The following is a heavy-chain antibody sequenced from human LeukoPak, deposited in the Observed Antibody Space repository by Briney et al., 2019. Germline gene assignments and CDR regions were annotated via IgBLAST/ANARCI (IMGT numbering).Heavy chain of an antibody. V-gene: IGHV4-38-2*02. Sequence: SETLSLTCGVSGYSISSGYQWARIRQSPGKGLEWIGSIYHSGSAHYNPSLKGRVTISVETSKNQFSLNMYSVTAADTAVYYCARDPRWLTPDCTSTSCYENYFDPWGQGTLVTVSS. CDR1: GYSISSGYQ. J-gene: IGHJ5*02. CDR3: ARDPRWLTPDCTSTSCYENYFDP. CDR2: IYHSGSA. D-gene: IGHD2-2*01.